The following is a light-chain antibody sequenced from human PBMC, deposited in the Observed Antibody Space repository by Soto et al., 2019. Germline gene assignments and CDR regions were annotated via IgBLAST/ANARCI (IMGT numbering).Light chain of an antibody. CDR2: DVS. J-gene: IGLJ2*01. Sequence: QSALTQPASVSGSPGXSITISCTGTSSDVGGYNYVSWYQQHPGKAPKLIIYDVSNRPSGVSNRFSGSKSGNTASLTISGLQAEDEADYYCSSYTSSSTYVVFGGGTKLTVL. CDR3: SSYTSSSTYVV. V-gene: IGLV2-14*01. CDR1: SSDVGGYNY.